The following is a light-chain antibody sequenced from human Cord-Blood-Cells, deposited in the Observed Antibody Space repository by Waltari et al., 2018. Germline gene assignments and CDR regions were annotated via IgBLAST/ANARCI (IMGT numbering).Light chain of an antibody. Sequence: NFMLTQHHSVSESPGKTVTISCTRSSGSIASTYLQWYQQRPGSSPTTVIYEDNQRPSGVPDRFSGSIDSSSNSASLTISGLKTEDEADYYCQSYDSSNHYVFGTGTKVTVL. CDR2: EDN. V-gene: IGLV6-57*01. CDR3: QSYDSSNHYV. CDR1: SGSIASTY. J-gene: IGLJ1*01.